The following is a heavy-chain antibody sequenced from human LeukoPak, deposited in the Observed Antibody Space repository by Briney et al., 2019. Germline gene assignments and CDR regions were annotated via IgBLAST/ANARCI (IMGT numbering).Heavy chain of an antibody. Sequence: ASVKVSCKASGYTFTSYDINWVRQAPGQGLEWMGIINPSGGSTSYAQKFQGRVTMTRDTSTSTVYMELSSLRSEDTAVYYCARDPLGSGYDSSGYYLDYWGQGTLVTVSS. D-gene: IGHD3-22*01. CDR1: GYTFTSYD. CDR3: ARDPLGSGYDSSGYYLDY. V-gene: IGHV1-46*01. J-gene: IGHJ4*02. CDR2: INPSGGST.